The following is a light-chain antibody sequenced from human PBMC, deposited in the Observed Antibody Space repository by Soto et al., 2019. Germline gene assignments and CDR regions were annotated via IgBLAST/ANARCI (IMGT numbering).Light chain of an antibody. CDR3: QQADSFPLT. CDR1: QYISTW. Sequence: DIQMTQSPSSVSASVGDSIIITCRASQYISTWLAWYQQKPGEAPKLLIFAASRLHGGVPSRFSGSGSGTDFTLTINNLHPEDFATYYCQQADSFPLTFGGGTKVEVK. J-gene: IGKJ4*01. CDR2: AAS. V-gene: IGKV1D-12*01.